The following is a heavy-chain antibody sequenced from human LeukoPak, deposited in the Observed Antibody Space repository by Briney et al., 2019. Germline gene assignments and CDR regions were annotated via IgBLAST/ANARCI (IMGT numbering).Heavy chain of an antibody. V-gene: IGHV3-30*04. D-gene: IGHD2-8*02. Sequence: SCKASGYTFISYAMHWVRQAPGKGLEWVAFISYDGRSTLHADSVKGRFTISRDNSKNTLYVQMNSVRAEDTAVYYCAREGGTGGSSTFDNWGQGTLVTVSS. CDR2: ISYDGRST. J-gene: IGHJ4*02. CDR3: AREGGTGGSSTFDN. CDR1: GYTFISYA.